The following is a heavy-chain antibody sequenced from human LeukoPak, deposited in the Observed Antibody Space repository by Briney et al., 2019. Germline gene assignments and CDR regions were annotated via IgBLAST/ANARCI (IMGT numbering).Heavy chain of an antibody. Sequence: PSETPSLTCSVSGGPITRSAYYWVWVRQSPGRGLEWLGSIYSNGDTYYNPSFESRVTIAIETSKNQFSLKMTSVTAADTAVYFCTSRGFRLPLDAFDVWGQGTRVAVSS. CDR2: IYSNGDT. CDR3: TSRGFRLPLDAFDV. CDR1: GGPITRSAYY. V-gene: IGHV4-39*05. D-gene: IGHD5-24*01. J-gene: IGHJ3*01.